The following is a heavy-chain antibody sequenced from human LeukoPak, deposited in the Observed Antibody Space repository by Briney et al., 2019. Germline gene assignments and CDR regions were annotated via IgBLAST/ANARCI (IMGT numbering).Heavy chain of an antibody. Sequence: SETLSLTCTVSGYSISSGYYWGWIRQPPGKGLEWIGEINHSGSTNYNPSLKSRVTISVDTSKNQFSLKLSSVTAADTAVYYCARVGAAGNLDYWGQGTLVTVSS. J-gene: IGHJ4*02. CDR2: INHSGST. CDR3: ARVGAAGNLDY. D-gene: IGHD6-13*01. CDR1: GYSISSGYY. V-gene: IGHV4-38-2*02.